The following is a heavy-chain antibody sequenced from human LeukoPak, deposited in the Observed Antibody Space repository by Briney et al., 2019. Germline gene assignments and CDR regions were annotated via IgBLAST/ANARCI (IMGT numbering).Heavy chain of an antibody. V-gene: IGHV3-23*01. Sequence: GGSLRLSCAASGFTFNNYAMTWVRQAPGKGLEWVSAISGSGGGTYNADSVKGRFTISRDNSKNTLYLQMSSLRAEDTAVYYCAREHCGGDCYRYFFDYWGQGTLVTVSS. CDR1: GFTFNNYA. CDR2: ISGSGGGT. D-gene: IGHD2-21*02. CDR3: AREHCGGDCYRYFFDY. J-gene: IGHJ4*02.